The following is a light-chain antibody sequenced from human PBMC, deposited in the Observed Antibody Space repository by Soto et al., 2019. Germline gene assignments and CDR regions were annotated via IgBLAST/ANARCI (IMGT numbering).Light chain of an antibody. CDR1: QSINSH. J-gene: IGKJ1*01. CDR3: QQYNNWLWT. V-gene: IGKV3-15*01. CDR2: GAS. Sequence: EIVMTQSPATLSVSPGERATLSCRASQSINSHLVWYQQKPGQAPRLLIYGASTRATGIPARFSGSGSGTEFTLTISSLQSEDFAVYYCQQYNNWLWTFGQGTKVEIK.